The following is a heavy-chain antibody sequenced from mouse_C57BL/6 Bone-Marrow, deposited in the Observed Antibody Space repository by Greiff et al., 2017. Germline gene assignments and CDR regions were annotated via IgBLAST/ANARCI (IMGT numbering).Heavy chain of an antibody. Sequence: VHLVESGAELVRPGASVKLSCKASGYNFTDYYINWVKQRPGQGLEWIARIYPGSGNTYYNEKFKGKATLTAEKSSSTAYMQLSSLTSEDSAVYFWARGGYYGYYAMDYWGQGTSVTVSS. CDR1: GYNFTDYY. D-gene: IGHD1-1*01. J-gene: IGHJ4*01. V-gene: IGHV1-76*01. CDR3: ARGGYYGYYAMDY. CDR2: IYPGSGNT.